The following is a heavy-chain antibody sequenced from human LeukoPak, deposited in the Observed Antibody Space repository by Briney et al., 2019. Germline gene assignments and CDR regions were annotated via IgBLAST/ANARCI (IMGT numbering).Heavy chain of an antibody. D-gene: IGHD3-16*02. J-gene: IGHJ4*02. Sequence: SETLSLTCAVYGGSFSGYYWSWIRQPPGKGLEWIGEINHSGSTNYNPSLKSRVTISVDTSKNQFSLKLSSVTAADTAVYYCARGAVPQYYDYVWGSYRYPTIFHYWGQGTLVTVSS. CDR1: GGSFSGYY. CDR2: INHSGST. CDR3: ARGAVPQYYDYVWGSYRYPTIFHY. V-gene: IGHV4-34*01.